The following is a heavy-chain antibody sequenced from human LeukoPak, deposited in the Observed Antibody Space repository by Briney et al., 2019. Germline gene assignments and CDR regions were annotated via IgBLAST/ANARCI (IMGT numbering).Heavy chain of an antibody. CDR1: GFTSSSYA. CDR2: ISSNGGST. CDR3: ARDPYYYDSSGYYLPGGMDS. J-gene: IGHJ4*02. D-gene: IGHD3-22*01. Sequence: GGSLRLSCAASGFTSSSYAMHWVRQAPGKGLEYVSAISSNGGSTYYANSVKGRFTISRDNAKNSLYLQMNSLRAEDTAVYYCARDPYYYDSSGYYLPGGMDSWGQGTLVTVSS. V-gene: IGHV3-64*01.